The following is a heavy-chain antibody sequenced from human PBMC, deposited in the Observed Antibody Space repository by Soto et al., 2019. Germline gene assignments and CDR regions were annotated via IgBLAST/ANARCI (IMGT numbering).Heavy chain of an antibody. V-gene: IGHV4-34*01. D-gene: IGHD6-13*01. J-gene: IGHJ6*02. Sequence: PSETLSLTCAVYGGSFSGYYWSWIRQPPGKGLEWIGEINHSGSTNYNPSLKSRVTISVDTSKNQFSLKLSSVTAADTAVYYCARFFYYSSSWYPGDYYYGMDVWGQGTTVTVSS. CDR1: GGSFSGYY. CDR2: INHSGST. CDR3: ARFFYYSSSWYPGDYYYGMDV.